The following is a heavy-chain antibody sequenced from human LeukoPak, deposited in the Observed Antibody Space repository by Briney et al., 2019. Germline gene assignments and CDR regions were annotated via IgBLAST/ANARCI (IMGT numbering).Heavy chain of an antibody. CDR3: ARNIGLRGLDY. CDR2: INAGNGNT. J-gene: IGHJ4*02. CDR1: GYTFTSYA. D-gene: IGHD3-3*01. V-gene: IGHV1-3*01. Sequence: ASVXVSCKASGYTFTSYAMHWVRQAPGQRLEGMGWINAGNGNTKYSQKFQGRVTITRDTSASTAYMELSSLRSEDTAVYYCARNIGLRGLDYWGQGTLVPVSS.